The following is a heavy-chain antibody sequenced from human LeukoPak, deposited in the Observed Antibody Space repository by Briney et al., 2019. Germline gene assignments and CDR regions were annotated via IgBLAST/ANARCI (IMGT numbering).Heavy chain of an antibody. V-gene: IGHV3-30*18. Sequence: GGSLRLSCAASGFTFSTYDMHWVRQAPGKGLEWVAIISYGGSDKYYADPVKGRFTISRDNSKNTLYLQMNSLRAEDTAVYYCAKDFGEAAFDIWGQGTMVTVSS. J-gene: IGHJ3*02. D-gene: IGHD3-10*01. CDR3: AKDFGEAAFDI. CDR2: ISYGGSDK. CDR1: GFTFSTYD.